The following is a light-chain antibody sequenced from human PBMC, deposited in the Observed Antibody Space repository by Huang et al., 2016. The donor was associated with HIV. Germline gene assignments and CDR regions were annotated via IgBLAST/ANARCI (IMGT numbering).Light chain of an antibody. CDR1: QDIRNH. V-gene: IGKV1-33*01. CDR2: DAF. J-gene: IGKJ4*01. Sequence: DIQMTQSPSSLSASVGDRVTITCHASQDIRNHLNWYQQKPGKAPNLLIYDAFSLQTGVPSRCSGSGSGTDYTLLISSLQPEDFATYYCQQFDNSLTFGAGTKVEIK. CDR3: QQFDNSLT.